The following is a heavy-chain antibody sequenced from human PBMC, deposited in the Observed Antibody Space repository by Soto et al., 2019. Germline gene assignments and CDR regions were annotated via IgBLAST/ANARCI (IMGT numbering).Heavy chain of an antibody. Sequence: GGSLRLSCAASAFTFSDYAMTWVRQAPGKGLEWVSAISGSGGITYYADSVKGRFTITRDNSKNTLYLQMNSLRAEDTAVYYCARDAYDDMGVWGQGTTVTVSS. CDR3: ARDAYDDMGV. V-gene: IGHV3-23*01. CDR1: AFTFSDYA. CDR2: ISGSGGIT. J-gene: IGHJ6*02.